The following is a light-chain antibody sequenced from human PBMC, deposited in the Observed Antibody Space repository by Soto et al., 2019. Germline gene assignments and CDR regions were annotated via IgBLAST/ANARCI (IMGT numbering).Light chain of an antibody. CDR2: AAS. Sequence: DIQMTQSPSSLSASVGDRVAITYRASQSISSYLNWYQQKPGKAPKLLIYAASSLQSGVPSRFSGSGSGTDFTLTISSLQPEDFATYYGQQSYSTPQTFGQGTKVDIK. CDR3: QQSYSTPQT. CDR1: QSISSY. V-gene: IGKV1-39*01. J-gene: IGKJ1*01.